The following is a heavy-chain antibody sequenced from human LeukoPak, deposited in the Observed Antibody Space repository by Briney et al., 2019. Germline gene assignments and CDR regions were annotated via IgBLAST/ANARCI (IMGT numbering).Heavy chain of an antibody. CDR2: ISYDGSNQ. Sequence: GGSLRLSCAASGFTFSSYGIHWVRQAPGKGLEWVAVISYDGSNQYYAESVKGRFTISRDNSKNTLYLQMNSLRAEDTAVYYCARDPGITMVRGVISQHPYYYYGMDVWGQGTTVTVSS. D-gene: IGHD3-10*01. J-gene: IGHJ6*02. V-gene: IGHV3-30*03. CDR3: ARDPGITMVRGVISQHPYYYYGMDV. CDR1: GFTFSSYG.